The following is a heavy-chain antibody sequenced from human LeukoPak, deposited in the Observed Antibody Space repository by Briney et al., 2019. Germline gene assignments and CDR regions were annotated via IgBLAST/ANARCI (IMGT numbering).Heavy chain of an antibody. CDR1: AFTFRSYA. D-gene: IGHD6-13*01. CDR3: AKNDYSTYTAWDY. J-gene: IGHJ4*02. CDR2: ISGSGGSP. Sequence: GGSLRLSCAASAFTFRSYAMSWVRQAPGQGLEWVSTISGSGGSPYYADSVKGRFTISRDNSKNTLYLQVNSLRAEDTAVYYCAKNDYSTYTAWDYWGQGTLVTVSS. V-gene: IGHV3-23*01.